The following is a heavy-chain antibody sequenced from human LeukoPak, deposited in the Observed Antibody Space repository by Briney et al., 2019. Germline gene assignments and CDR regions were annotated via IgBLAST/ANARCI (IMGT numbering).Heavy chain of an antibody. J-gene: IGHJ3*02. Sequence: PSETLSLTCTVSGGSISSSSYYWGRIRQPPGKGLEWIGSIYYSGSTYYNPSLKSRVTISVDTSKNQFSLKLSSVTAADTAVYYCARRYISMVDDAFDIWGQGTMVTVSS. CDR2: IYYSGST. CDR1: GGSISSSSYY. D-gene: IGHD3-10*01. V-gene: IGHV4-39*01. CDR3: ARRYISMVDDAFDI.